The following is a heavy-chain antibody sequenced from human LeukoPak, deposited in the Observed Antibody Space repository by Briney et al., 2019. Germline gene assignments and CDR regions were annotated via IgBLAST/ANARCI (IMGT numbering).Heavy chain of an antibody. V-gene: IGHV3-23*01. CDR2: ISGSGGST. CDR3: ANQVPRSDILTGYFFFSFDY. CDR1: GFTFSSYG. J-gene: IGHJ4*02. Sequence: AGGSLRLSCAASGFTFSSYGMSWVRQAPGKGLEWVSAISGSGGSTYYADSVKGRFTISRDNSKNTLYLQMNRLRAEDTAVYYCANQVPRSDILTGYFFFSFDYWGQGTLVTVSS. D-gene: IGHD3-9*01.